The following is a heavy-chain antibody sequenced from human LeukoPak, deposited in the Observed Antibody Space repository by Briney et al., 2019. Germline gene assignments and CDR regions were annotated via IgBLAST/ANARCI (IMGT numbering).Heavy chain of an antibody. CDR1: GFTFSSYA. Sequence: KTGGSLRLSCAASGFTFSSYAMSWVRQAPGKGLEWVSAISGSGGSTYYADSVKGRFTISRDNSKNTLYLQMNSLRAEDTAVYYCAKARNGDPPYYFDYWGQGTLVTVSS. V-gene: IGHV3-23*01. CDR2: ISGSGGST. J-gene: IGHJ4*02. CDR3: AKARNGDPPYYFDY. D-gene: IGHD4-17*01.